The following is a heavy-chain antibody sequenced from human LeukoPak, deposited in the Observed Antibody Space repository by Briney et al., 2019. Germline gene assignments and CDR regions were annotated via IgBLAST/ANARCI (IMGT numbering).Heavy chain of an antibody. V-gene: IGHV4-59*01. Sequence: PSETLSLTCTVSGGSISSYYWSWIRQPPGKGLEWIGYIYYSGSTNYNPSLKSRVTISVDTSKNQFSLKLSSVTAADTAVYYCARAPPYYYGSGSYYLKGYYFDYWGQGTLVTVSS. CDR3: ARAPPYYYGSGSYYLKGYYFDY. D-gene: IGHD3-10*01. CDR2: IYYSGST. J-gene: IGHJ4*02. CDR1: GGSISSYY.